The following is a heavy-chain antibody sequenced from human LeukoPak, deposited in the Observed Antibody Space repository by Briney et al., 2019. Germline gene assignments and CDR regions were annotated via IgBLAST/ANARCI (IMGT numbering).Heavy chain of an antibody. Sequence: GESLKISCKGSGYSFTSYWIGWVRQMPGKGLEWMGIIYPGDSDTRYSPSFQGQVTISADKSISTAYLLWSSLKASDTAVYYCARGRFSCYLSGVCPKYYFDYWGQGTLVTVSS. D-gene: IGHD2-2*01. V-gene: IGHV5-51*01. CDR1: GYSFTSYW. CDR2: IYPGDSDT. CDR3: ARGRFSCYLSGVCPKYYFDY. J-gene: IGHJ4*02.